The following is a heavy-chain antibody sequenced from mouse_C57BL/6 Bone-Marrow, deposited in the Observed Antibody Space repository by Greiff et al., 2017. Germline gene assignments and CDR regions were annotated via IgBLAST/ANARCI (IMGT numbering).Heavy chain of an antibody. D-gene: IGHD1-1*01. V-gene: IGHV7-1*01. J-gene: IGHJ1*03. Sequence: EVKVVESGGGLVQSGRSLRLSCATSGFTFSDFYMEWVRQAPGKGLEWIAASRNKANDYTTEYSASVKGRFIVSRDTSQSILYLKMNALRAEDTAIYYCARDYYGSSYYWYFDVWGTGTTVTVSS. CDR2: SRNKANDYTT. CDR3: ARDYYGSSYYWYFDV. CDR1: GFTFSDFY.